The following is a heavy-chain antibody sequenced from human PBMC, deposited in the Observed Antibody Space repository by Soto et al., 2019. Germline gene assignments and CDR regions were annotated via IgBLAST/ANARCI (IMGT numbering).Heavy chain of an antibody. Sequence: GGSLRLSCAASGFTFSSYAMSWVRQAPGKGLKWVSAISGSGGSTYYADSVKGQFTISRDNSKNTLYLQMNSLRSLAPDVNDSAKYEYSSSFDYWGQGTLVTVSS. J-gene: IGHJ4*02. CDR3: AKYEYSSSFDY. V-gene: IGHV3-23*01. D-gene: IGHD6-6*01. CDR1: GFTFSSYA. CDR2: ISGSGGST.